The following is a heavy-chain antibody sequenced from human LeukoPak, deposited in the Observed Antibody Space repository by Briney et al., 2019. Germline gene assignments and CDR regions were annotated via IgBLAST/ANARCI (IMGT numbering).Heavy chain of an antibody. CDR2: IIPILGIA. CDR1: GGTFSSYA. J-gene: IGHJ3*02. D-gene: IGHD3-22*01. CDR3: ARERVTMIVVAGSAFDI. Sequence: ASVKVSCKASGGTFSSYAISWVRQAPGQGLEWMGRIIPILGIANYAQKFQGRVTITADKSTSTAYMELSSLRSEDTAVYYCARERVTMIVVAGSAFDIWGQGTMVTVSS. V-gene: IGHV1-69*04.